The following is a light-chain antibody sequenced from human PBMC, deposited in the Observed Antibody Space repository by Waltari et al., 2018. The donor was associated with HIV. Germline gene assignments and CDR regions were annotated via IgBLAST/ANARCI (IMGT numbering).Light chain of an antibody. CDR1: STTVCGYNY. CDR3: SSYRSSSTPRYV. J-gene: IGLJ1*01. CDR2: DVI. Sequence: QSALTHPASVSASPAQTIPLPCTRTSTTVCGYNYVTWYQQYPGKTPKLMVYDVINRPSGFSNRFSGAKSGNTASLTISGLQAEDEADYYCSSYRSSSTPRYVFGTGTRVTVL. V-gene: IGLV2-14*03.